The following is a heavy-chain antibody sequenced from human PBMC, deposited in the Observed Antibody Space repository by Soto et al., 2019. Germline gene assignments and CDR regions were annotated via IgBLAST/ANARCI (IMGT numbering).Heavy chain of an antibody. CDR1: GGSFSGYY. V-gene: IGHV4-34*01. Sequence: QVQLQQWGAGLLKPSETLSLTCAVYGGSFSGYYWTWIRQPPGTGLEWIGEINHSGSTNYNPSLKSRVTISVDTSKNQFSLMLTSVTASDTAVYYCARDQITGLFDYWGQGTLVTVSS. D-gene: IGHD2-8*02. CDR3: ARDQITGLFDY. J-gene: IGHJ4*02. CDR2: INHSGST.